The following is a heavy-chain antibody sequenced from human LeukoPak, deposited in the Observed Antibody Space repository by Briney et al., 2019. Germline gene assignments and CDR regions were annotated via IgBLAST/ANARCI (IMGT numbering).Heavy chain of an antibody. CDR2: INPGGITT. CDR1: GFTFTTYS. Sequence: GGSLRLSCAASGFTFTTYSMTWVRQAPGKGLEWVSTINPGGITTYYADSVKGRFTISRDNSKNTVSLQMDSPRADDTAVYYCAKDRAGTPWADWGQGTLVTVSS. V-gene: IGHV3-23*01. D-gene: IGHD1-1*01. J-gene: IGHJ4*02. CDR3: AKDRAGTPWAD.